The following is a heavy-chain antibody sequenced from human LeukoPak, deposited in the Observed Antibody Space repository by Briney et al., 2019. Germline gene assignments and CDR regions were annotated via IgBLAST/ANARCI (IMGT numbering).Heavy chain of an antibody. CDR1: GYTFTGYY. CDR2: INPNSSGT. J-gene: IGHJ4*02. V-gene: IGHV1-2*02. D-gene: IGHD2-8*01. Sequence: GASVKVSCKASGYTFTGYYMHWVRQAPGQGLEWMGWINPNSSGTNYAQKFQGRVTMTRDTSISTAYMELSRLRSDDAAVYYCARSLGYCTNGVCYVGYFDYWGQGTLVTVSS. CDR3: ARSLGYCTNGVCYVGYFDY.